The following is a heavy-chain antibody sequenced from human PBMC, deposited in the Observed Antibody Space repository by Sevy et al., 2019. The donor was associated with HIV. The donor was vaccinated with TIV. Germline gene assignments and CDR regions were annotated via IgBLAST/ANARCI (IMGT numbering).Heavy chain of an antibody. CDR2: ISYDGIIK. J-gene: IGHJ4*02. D-gene: IGHD6-19*01. Sequence: GGSLRLSCAASGFTFNTHAMHWVRQAPGKGLEWVALISYDGIIKYYADSVKGRLTISRDNSKDTRSLQMKSLRIEDTAVYYCAREGGYTSAWSPGNYWGQGTLVTVSS. V-gene: IGHV3-30*04. CDR1: GFTFNTHA. CDR3: AREGGYTSAWSPGNY.